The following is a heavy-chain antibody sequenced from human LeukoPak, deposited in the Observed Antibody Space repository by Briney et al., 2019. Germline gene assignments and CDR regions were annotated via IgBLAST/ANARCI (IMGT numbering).Heavy chain of an antibody. CDR3: ARAPLRGGEGYFDY. CDR1: GGTFTSYD. V-gene: IGHV1-8*03. J-gene: IGHJ4*02. Sequence: ASVKVSCKASGGTFTSYDINWVRQATGQGLEWMGWMNPNSGNTGYAQKFQGRVTITRNTSISTAYMELSSLRSEDTAVYYCARAPLRGGEGYFDYWGQGTLVTVSS. CDR2: MNPNSGNT. D-gene: IGHD3-10*01.